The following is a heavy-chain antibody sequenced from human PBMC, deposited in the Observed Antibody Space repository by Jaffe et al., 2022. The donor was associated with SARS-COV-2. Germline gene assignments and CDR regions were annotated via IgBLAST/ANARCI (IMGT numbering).Heavy chain of an antibody. CDR2: INAGNGNT. CDR3: AREALTAMVTDYFDY. V-gene: IGHV1-3*01. J-gene: IGHJ4*02. CDR1: GYTFTSYA. Sequence: QVQLVQSGAEVKKPGASVKVSCKASGYTFTSYAMHWVRQAPGQRLEWMGWINAGNGNTKYSQKFQGRVTITRDTSASTAYMELSSLRSEDTAVYYCAREALTAMVTDYFDYWGQGTLVTVSS. D-gene: IGHD5-18*01.